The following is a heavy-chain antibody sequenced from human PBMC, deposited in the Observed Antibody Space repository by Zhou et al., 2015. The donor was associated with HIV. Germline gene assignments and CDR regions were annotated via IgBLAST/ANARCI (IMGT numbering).Heavy chain of an antibody. CDR1: GFTFSSYA. D-gene: IGHD5-12*01. CDR3: ARGDMVMTITQYYFYGMDL. CDR2: VWSDGTNK. V-gene: IGHV3-33*08. J-gene: IGHJ6*02. Sequence: QVQLVESGGGVVQPGKSLRLSCAASGFTFSSYAMHWVRQAPGKGLEWVAIVWSDGTNKYYADSVKGRFTISRDNSKNTLYLQMNGLRAEDTAVYYCARGDMVMTITQYYFYGMDLWGQGP.